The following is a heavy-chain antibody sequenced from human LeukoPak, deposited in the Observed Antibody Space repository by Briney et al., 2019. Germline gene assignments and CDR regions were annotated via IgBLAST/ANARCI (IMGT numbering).Heavy chain of an antibody. CDR3: AGGPSGYGFMDV. CDR1: GFTFSGFA. Sequence: GGSLRLSCAASGFTFSGFAMTWVRQAPGKGLEWVSSIGSDEKTHYSESVRGRFAISRDNSKNTLYLQMGSLRDEDMAVYYCAGGPSGYGFMDVWGQGTTVTVSS. V-gene: IGHV3-23*01. J-gene: IGHJ6*02. CDR2: IGSDEKT. D-gene: IGHD5-12*01.